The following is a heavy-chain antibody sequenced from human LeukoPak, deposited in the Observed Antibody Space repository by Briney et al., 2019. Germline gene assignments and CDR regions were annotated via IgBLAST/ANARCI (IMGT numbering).Heavy chain of an antibody. V-gene: IGHV4-59*01. D-gene: IGHD6-19*01. J-gene: IGHJ4*02. CDR1: GGSISSYY. CDR3: AGESYSSGWYTPFDY. CDR2: IYYSGST. Sequence: SETLSLTCTVSGGSISSYYWSWIRQPPGKGLEWIGYIYYSGSTNYNPSLKSRVTISVDTSKNQFSLKLSSVTAADTAVYYCAGESYSSGWYTPFDYWGQGTLVTVSS.